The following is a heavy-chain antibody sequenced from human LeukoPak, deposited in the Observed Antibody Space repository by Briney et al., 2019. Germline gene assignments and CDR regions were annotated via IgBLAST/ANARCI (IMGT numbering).Heavy chain of an antibody. D-gene: IGHD3-22*01. CDR2: ISRGGGTI. CDR1: GFSFSSYE. V-gene: IGHV3-48*03. J-gene: IGHJ4*02. CDR3: AKGGLIVVDYFDY. Sequence: GGSLRLSCAASGFSFSSYEMNWVRQAPGKGLEWVAYISRGGGTIYYADSVKGRFTISRDSSKNTLFLQMNRLRPEDAAVYYCAKGGLIVVDYFDYWGQGTLVTVSS.